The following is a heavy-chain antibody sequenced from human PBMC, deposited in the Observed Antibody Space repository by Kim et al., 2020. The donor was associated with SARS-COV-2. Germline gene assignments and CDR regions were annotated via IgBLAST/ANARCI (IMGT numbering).Heavy chain of an antibody. CDR3: AREWFGDYGMDV. D-gene: IGHD3-10*01. CDR2: ISSSSSYI. J-gene: IGHJ6*02. CDR1: GFTFSSYS. Sequence: GGSLRLSCAASGFTFSSYSMNWVRQAPGKGLEWVSSISSSSSYIYYADSVKGRFTISRDNAKNSLYLQMNSLRAEDTAVYYCAREWFGDYGMDVWGQGTTVTVSS. V-gene: IGHV3-21*01.